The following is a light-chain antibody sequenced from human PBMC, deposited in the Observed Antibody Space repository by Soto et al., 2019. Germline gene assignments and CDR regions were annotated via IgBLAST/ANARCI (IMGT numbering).Light chain of an antibody. J-gene: IGKJ1*01. CDR3: QQYDYLWT. V-gene: IGKV3-20*01. Sequence: IVVTQSPSTLSLSPGERATLSFRASQSVSSSYLAWYQQKPGQAPRLLIYGASSRATGIPDRFSGSGSGTDFTLTISRLEPEDFAVYYWQQYDYLWTFGQGANVDI. CDR2: GAS. CDR1: QSVSSSY.